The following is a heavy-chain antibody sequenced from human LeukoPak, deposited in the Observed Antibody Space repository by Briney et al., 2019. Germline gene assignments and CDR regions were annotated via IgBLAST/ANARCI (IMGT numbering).Heavy chain of an antibody. CDR1: GFTFSSYA. V-gene: IGHV3-7*04. Sequence: GGSLRLSCAASGFTFSSYAMHWVRQAPGKGLEWVANIKQDGSKKSYVDSVKGRFTISRDNAKNSLYLQMNSLKAEDTAIYYCTRVGYIDEGIDYWGQGTLVTVSS. D-gene: IGHD5-24*01. CDR2: IKQDGSKK. CDR3: TRVGYIDEGIDY. J-gene: IGHJ4*02.